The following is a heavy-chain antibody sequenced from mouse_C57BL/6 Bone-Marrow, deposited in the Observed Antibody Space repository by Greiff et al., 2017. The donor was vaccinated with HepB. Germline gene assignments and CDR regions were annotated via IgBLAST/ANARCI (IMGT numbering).Heavy chain of an antibody. CDR1: GFNIKDDY. CDR3: TTSDYDDY. CDR2: IDPENGDT. D-gene: IGHD2-4*01. Sequence: EVMLVESGAELVRPGASVKLSCTASGFNIKDDYMHWVKQRPEQGLEWIGWIDPENGDTEYASKFQGKATITADTSSNTAYLQLSSLTSEDTAVYYCTTSDYDDYWGQGTTLTVSS. J-gene: IGHJ2*01. V-gene: IGHV14-4*01.